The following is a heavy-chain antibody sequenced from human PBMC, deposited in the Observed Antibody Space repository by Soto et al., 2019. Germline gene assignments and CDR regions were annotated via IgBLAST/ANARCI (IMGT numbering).Heavy chain of an antibody. CDR1: GYTFTGYY. Sequence: QVQLVQSGAEVKKPGASVKVSCKASGYTFTGYYMHWVRQAPGQGLEWMGWINPNSGGTNYAQKFQGWVTMTRYTSISTAYMELRRLRSDDTAVYYCARSLDYYDSSGYRTHNWFDPWGQGTLVTVSS. CDR2: INPNSGGT. V-gene: IGHV1-2*04. CDR3: ARSLDYYDSSGYRTHNWFDP. J-gene: IGHJ5*02. D-gene: IGHD3-22*01.